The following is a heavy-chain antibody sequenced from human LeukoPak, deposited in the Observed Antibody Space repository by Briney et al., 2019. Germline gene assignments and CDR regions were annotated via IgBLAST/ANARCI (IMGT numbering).Heavy chain of an antibody. V-gene: IGHV1-2*06. D-gene: IGHD6-19*01. J-gene: IGHJ5*02. CDR2: INPNSGGT. CDR1: GYTFTGYY. CDR3: AREDSSGWYSNWFDP. Sequence: GAPVKVSRKASGYTFTGYYMHWVRQAPGQGLEWMGRINPNSGGTNYAQKFQGRVTMTRDTSISTAYMELGRLRSDDTAVYYCAREDSSGWYSNWFDPWGQGTLVTVSS.